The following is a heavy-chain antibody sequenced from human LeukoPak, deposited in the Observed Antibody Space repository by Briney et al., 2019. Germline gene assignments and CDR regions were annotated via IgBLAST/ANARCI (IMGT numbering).Heavy chain of an antibody. CDR3: ARDPTNVPFDY. J-gene: IGHJ4*02. CDR2: IKQDGSEK. Sequence: PGGSLRLSCAASGFTFSSYAMSWVRQAPGKGLEWVANIKQDGSEKYYVDSVKGRFTISRDNAKNSLYLQMNSLRAEDTAVYYCARDPTNVPFDYWGQGTLVTVSS. D-gene: IGHD1-14*01. CDR1: GFTFSSYA. V-gene: IGHV3-7*01.